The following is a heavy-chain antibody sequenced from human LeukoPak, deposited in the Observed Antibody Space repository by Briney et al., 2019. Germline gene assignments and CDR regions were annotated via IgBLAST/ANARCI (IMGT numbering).Heavy chain of an antibody. J-gene: IGHJ6*02. CDR1: GYTFTSYA. Sequence: ASVKVSCKASGYTFTSYAMHWVRQAPGQRLEWMGWINAGNGNTKYSQKFQGRVTITRDTSASTAYMELSSLRSEDTAVYYCARLVLVVPAARTYGMDVWGQGTTVAVSS. CDR2: INAGNGNT. CDR3: ARLVLVVPAARTYGMDV. V-gene: IGHV1-3*01. D-gene: IGHD2-2*01.